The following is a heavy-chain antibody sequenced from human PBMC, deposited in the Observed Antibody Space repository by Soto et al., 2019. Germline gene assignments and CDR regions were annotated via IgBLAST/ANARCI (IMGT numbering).Heavy chain of an antibody. Sequence: SETLSLTCTVSGGSISSYYWSWIRQPPGKGLEWIGYIYYSGSTNYNPSPKSRVTISVDTSKNQFSLELSSVTAADTAVYYCARGLITGSHYSGGWYYFDSWGQGTQVTVSS. J-gene: IGHJ4*02. CDR2: IYYSGST. CDR1: GGSISSYY. V-gene: IGHV4-59*12. D-gene: IGHD6-19*01. CDR3: ARGLITGSHYSGGWYYFDS.